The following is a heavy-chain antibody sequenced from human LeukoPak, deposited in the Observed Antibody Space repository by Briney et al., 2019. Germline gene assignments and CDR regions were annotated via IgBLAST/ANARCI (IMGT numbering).Heavy chain of an antibody. Sequence: GGSLRLSCAASGFTFSNYAMSWVRQAPGKGLEWVSAISGSGGSTYYADSVKGRFTTSRDKSKNTLYLQMNSLRTEDTAVYYCAKNPPTAGGTGDYYYYYMDVWGKGTAVTVSS. CDR2: ISGSGGST. CDR1: GFTFSNYA. CDR3: AKNPPTAGGTGDYYYYYMDV. D-gene: IGHD6-25*01. V-gene: IGHV3-23*01. J-gene: IGHJ6*03.